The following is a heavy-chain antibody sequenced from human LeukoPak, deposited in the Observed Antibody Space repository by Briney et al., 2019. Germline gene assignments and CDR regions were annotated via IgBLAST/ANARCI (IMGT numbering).Heavy chain of an antibody. CDR2: ISWDGGST. Sequence: GGSLRLSCAASGFTFDDYTMHWVRQAPGKGLEWVSLISWDGGSTYYADSVKGRFTISRDNSKNSLYLQMNSLRTEDTALYYCAKGYSSSEYSSGWSIDYWGQGTLVTVPS. J-gene: IGHJ4*02. CDR1: GFTFDDYT. CDR3: AKGYSSSEYSSGWSIDY. D-gene: IGHD6-19*01. V-gene: IGHV3-43*01.